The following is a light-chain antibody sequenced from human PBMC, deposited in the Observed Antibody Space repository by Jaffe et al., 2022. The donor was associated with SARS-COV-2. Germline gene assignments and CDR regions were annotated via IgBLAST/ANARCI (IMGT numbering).Light chain of an antibody. CDR1: KLGERF. CDR2: QDT. CDR3: QVWDSRIVV. J-gene: IGLJ2*01. V-gene: IGLV3-1*01. Sequence: SYELIQPLSVSVSPGQPANITCSGDKLGERFVYWFRQKPGQSPMLVIYQDTKRPSGIPERFSGSNSGNTATLTITGTQTMDEADYYCQVWDSRIVVFGRGAKLTVL.